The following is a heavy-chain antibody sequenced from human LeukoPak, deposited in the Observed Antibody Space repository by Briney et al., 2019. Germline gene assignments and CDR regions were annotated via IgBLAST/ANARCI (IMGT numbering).Heavy chain of an antibody. V-gene: IGHV1-8*01. J-gene: IGHJ6*03. CDR1: GYAFTSYD. CDR3: ARGVVPAATYYYYYMDV. Sequence: GASVKVSCKASGYAFTSYDINWVRQATGQGLEWMGWMNPSRGNTGYAQKFQGRVTMTRNTSISTAYMELSSLRSEDTAVYYCARGVVPAATYYYYYMDVWGKGTTVTVSS. CDR2: MNPSRGNT. D-gene: IGHD2-2*01.